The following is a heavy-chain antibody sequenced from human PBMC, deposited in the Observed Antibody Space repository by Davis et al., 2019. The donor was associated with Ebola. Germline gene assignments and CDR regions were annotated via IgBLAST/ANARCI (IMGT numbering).Heavy chain of an antibody. V-gene: IGHV4-59*01. CDR1: GGSISTYH. J-gene: IGHJ5*02. CDR3: ARDQRHSYGRRFDP. Sequence: PSETLSLTCTVSGGSISTYHWTWLRQPPGKGLEWIGYVQDSLSAKYNPSLGSRLTLSVDTSKNQFSLQLTSLTAADTAVYFCARDQRHSYGRRFDPWGQGIQVTVSS. CDR2: VQDSLSA. D-gene: IGHD5-18*01.